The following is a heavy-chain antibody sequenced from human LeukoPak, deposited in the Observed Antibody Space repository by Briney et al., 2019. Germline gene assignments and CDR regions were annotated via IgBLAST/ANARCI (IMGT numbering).Heavy chain of an antibody. CDR1: GGSISSHY. CDR3: ARSHGDYIPGFDY. V-gene: IGHV4-59*11. J-gene: IGHJ4*02. D-gene: IGHD4-17*01. CDR2: IYYSGST. Sequence: SETLSLTCTVSGGSISSHYWSWIRQPPGKGLEWIGYIYYSGSTNYNPSLKSRVTISVDTSKNQFSLKLSSVTAADTAVYYCARSHGDYIPGFDYWGQGTLVTVSS.